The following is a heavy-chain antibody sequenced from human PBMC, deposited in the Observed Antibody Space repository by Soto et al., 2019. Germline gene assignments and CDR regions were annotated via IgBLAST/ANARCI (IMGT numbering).Heavy chain of an antibody. V-gene: IGHV3-30-3*01. D-gene: IGHD1-1*01. J-gene: IGHJ6*02. CDR3: ARDRLRYNWNDFPYYYCGMDV. CDR2: ISYDGSNK. Sequence: QVQLVESGGGVVQPGRSLRLSCAASGFTFSSYAMHWVRQAPGKGLEWVAVISYDGSNKYYADSVNGRFTISRDNSKNTLYLQMNSLRAEDTAVYYCARDRLRYNWNDFPYYYCGMDVWGQGTTVTVSS. CDR1: GFTFSSYA.